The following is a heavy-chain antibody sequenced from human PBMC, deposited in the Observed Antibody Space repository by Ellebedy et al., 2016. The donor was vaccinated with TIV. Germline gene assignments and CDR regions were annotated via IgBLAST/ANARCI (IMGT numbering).Heavy chain of an antibody. J-gene: IGHJ4*02. D-gene: IGHD5-12*01. CDR1: GGSISSSSYY. CDR2: IYFSGST. V-gene: IGHV4-39*01. CDR3: ATSKGKYSGYD. Sequence: MPGGSLRLSCTVSGGSISSSSYYWGWIRQRPGKGLAWIGSIYFSGSTSYNPSLKSRVTISVDTSKNQFSRKLSSVTAADTAVYYCATSKGKYSGYDWGQGTLVTVSS.